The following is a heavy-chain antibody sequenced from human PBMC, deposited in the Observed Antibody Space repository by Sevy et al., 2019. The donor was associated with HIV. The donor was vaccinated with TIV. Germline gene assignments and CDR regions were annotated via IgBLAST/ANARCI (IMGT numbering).Heavy chain of an antibody. Sequence: SETLSLTCTVSGGSISSYSYYWGWISQPPGKGLEWIGSVYYSGRTYYNPSLGSRVTISVDTSKNQFSLKLSSVTAADTAVYYCARHTSYISGDCWGQGTLVTVSS. J-gene: IGHJ4*02. CDR1: GGSISSYSYY. V-gene: IGHV4-39*01. CDR2: VYYSGRT. CDR3: ARHTSYISGDC. D-gene: IGHD2-21*01.